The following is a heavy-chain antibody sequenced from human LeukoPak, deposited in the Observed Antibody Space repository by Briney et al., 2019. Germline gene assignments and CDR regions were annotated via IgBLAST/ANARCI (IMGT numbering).Heavy chain of an antibody. CDR2: INPNGGAT. J-gene: IGHJ4*02. D-gene: IGHD1-26*01. V-gene: IGHV1-2*02. CDR1: GYTFIAHY. Sequence: ASVKVPCKASGYTFIAHYIHWLRQAPGRGLEWMGWINPNGGATNYAQRFQGRVTMTRDTSISTVYMELSRLRSDDTALYYCVRDMEFRGHTHGSFDYWGQGTLVAVSS. CDR3: VRDMEFRGHTHGSFDY.